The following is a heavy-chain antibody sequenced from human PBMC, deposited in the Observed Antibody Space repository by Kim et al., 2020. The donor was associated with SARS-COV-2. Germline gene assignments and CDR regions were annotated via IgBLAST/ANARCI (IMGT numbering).Heavy chain of an antibody. Sequence: YYADSVKGRFTISRDNSKNTLYLQMNSLRAEDTAVYYCARKESSGWAPDYWGQGTLVTVSS. J-gene: IGHJ4*02. D-gene: IGHD6-19*01. CDR3: ARKESSGWAPDY. V-gene: IGHV3-33*01.